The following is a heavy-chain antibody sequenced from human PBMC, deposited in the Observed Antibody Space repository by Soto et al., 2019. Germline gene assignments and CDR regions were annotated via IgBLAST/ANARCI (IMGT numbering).Heavy chain of an antibody. CDR2: VSHDGRNT. Sequence: VQLVESGGGVVQPGRSLRLSCAASGFTFSDYAMHWVRQAPGKGLEWVAVVSHDGRNTHYADSVKGRFTISRDSSKNTVSLEMTSRRAEDTAVYYCAKGGRQWLVTSDFNYWGQGALVIVSS. J-gene: IGHJ4*02. V-gene: IGHV3-30*18. CDR1: GFTFSDYA. CDR3: AKGGRQWLVTSDFNY. D-gene: IGHD6-19*01.